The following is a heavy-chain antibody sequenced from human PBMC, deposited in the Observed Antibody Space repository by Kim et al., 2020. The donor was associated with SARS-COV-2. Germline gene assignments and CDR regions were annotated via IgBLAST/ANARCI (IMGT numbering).Heavy chain of an antibody. D-gene: IGHD6-13*01. Sequence: SETLSLTCAVYGGSFSGYYWSWIRQPPGKGLEWIGEINHSRSTNYNPSLKSRVTISVDTSKNQFSLKLSSVTAADTAVYYCARRIAAAGIDYWGQGTLVT. CDR1: GGSFSGYY. CDR3: ARRIAAAGIDY. V-gene: IGHV4-34*01. J-gene: IGHJ4*02. CDR2: INHSRST.